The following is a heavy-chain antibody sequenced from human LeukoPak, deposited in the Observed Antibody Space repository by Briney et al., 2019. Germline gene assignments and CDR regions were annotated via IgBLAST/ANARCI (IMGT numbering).Heavy chain of an antibody. D-gene: IGHD4-11*01. V-gene: IGHV3-21*01. J-gene: IGHJ6*02. CDR3: ARFPTVTYGMDV. Sequence: GESLRLSCAASGFTFSSYSMNWVRQAPGKGLEWVSSISSSSSYIYYADSVKGRFTISRDNAKNSLYLQMNSLRAEDTAVYYCARFPTVTYGMDVWGQGTTVTVSS. CDR2: ISSSSSYI. CDR1: GFTFSSYS.